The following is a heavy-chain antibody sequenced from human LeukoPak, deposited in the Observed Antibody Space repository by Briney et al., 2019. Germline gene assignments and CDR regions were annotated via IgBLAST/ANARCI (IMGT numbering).Heavy chain of an antibody. Sequence: ASVKVSCKASGYTFTGYYMRWVRQAPGQGLEWMGWINPNSGGTHYPQKFQGRVTMTRDTSISTAYMELSRLRSDDTAVYYCARDRHDILTGYYNWFDPWGQGNLVTVSS. CDR1: GYTFTGYY. CDR2: INPNSGGT. CDR3: ARDRHDILTGYYNWFDP. D-gene: IGHD3-9*01. V-gene: IGHV1-2*02. J-gene: IGHJ5*02.